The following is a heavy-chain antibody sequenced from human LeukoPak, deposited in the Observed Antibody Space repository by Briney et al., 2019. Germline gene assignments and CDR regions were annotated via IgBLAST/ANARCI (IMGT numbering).Heavy chain of an antibody. J-gene: IGHJ1*01. D-gene: IGHD3-9*01. CDR1: GFTVSSNY. Sequence: GGSLRLSCAASGFTVSSNYMSWVRQAPGRGLEWVSVILSGGTTYYADSVKGRFTISRDNSKNTLYLQVNSLRAEDTAVYYCGYFDPPTGYWGQGTLVTVSS. CDR2: ILSGGTT. V-gene: IGHV3-66*01. CDR3: GYFDPPTGY.